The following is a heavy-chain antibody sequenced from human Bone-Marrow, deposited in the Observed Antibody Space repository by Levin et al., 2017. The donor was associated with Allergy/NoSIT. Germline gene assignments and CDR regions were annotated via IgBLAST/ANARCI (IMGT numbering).Heavy chain of an antibody. CDR3: AKDQGGNPDTAMDN. CDR1: GFTFSSYG. CDR2: ISYDGSNK. V-gene: IGHV3-30*18. D-gene: IGHD5-18*01. Sequence: GESLKISCAASGFTFSSYGMHWVRQAPGKGLEWVAVISYDGSNKYYADSVKGRFTISRDNSKNTLYLQMNSLRAEDTAVYYCAKDQGGNPDTAMDNWGQGTLVTVSS. J-gene: IGHJ4*02.